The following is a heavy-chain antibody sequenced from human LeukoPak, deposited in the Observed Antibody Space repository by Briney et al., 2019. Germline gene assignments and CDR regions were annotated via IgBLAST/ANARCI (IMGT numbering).Heavy chain of an antibody. CDR2: IIPILGIA. CDR1: GGTFSSYT. V-gene: IGHV1-69*02. D-gene: IGHD6-13*01. Sequence: SVKVSCKASGGTFSSYTISWVRQAPGQGLEWMGRIIPILGIADYAQKFQGRVTITADKSTSTAYMELSSLRSEDTAVYYCARGDIAAAGTGGFDYWGQGTLVTVSS. CDR3: ARGDIAAAGTGGFDY. J-gene: IGHJ4*02.